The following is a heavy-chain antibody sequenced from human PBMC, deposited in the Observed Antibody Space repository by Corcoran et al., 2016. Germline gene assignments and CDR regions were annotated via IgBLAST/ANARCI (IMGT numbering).Heavy chain of an antibody. CDR2: IIPIFGTA. J-gene: IGHJ6*02. CDR3: ARRVVARGDYYCGMDV. V-gene: IGHV1-69*01. D-gene: IGHD5-12*01. Sequence: QVQLVQSGAEVKKPGSSVKVSCKASGGTFSSYAISWVRQAPGQGLEWMGGIIPIFGTANYAQKFQGRVTLTADESTSTAYMELSSLRSEDTAVYYCARRVVARGDYYCGMDVWGQGTTVTVSS. CDR1: GGTFSSYA.